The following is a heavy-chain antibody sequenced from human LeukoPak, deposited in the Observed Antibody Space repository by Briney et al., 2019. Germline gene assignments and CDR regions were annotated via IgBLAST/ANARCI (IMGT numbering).Heavy chain of an antibody. CDR1: GYTFTSYY. CDR3: ATDLPHYYDSSGYNWFDP. J-gene: IGHJ5*02. V-gene: IGHV1-46*01. CDR2: INPSGGST. D-gene: IGHD3-22*01. Sequence: GASVKVSCKASGYTFTSYYMHWVRQAPGQGLEWMGIINPSGGSTSYAQKFQGRVTMIEDTSTDTAYMELSSLRSGDTAVYYCATDLPHYYDSSGYNWFDPWGQGTLVTVSS.